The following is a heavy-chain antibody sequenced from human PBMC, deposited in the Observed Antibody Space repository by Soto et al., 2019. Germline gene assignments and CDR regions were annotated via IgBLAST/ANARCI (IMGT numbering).Heavy chain of an antibody. CDR3: ARVPVTRYYYYGMDV. J-gene: IGHJ6*02. Sequence: GASVKVSCKASGYTFTSYGISWVRQAPGQGLEWMGWISAYNGNTNYAQKLQGRVTMTTDTSTSTAYMELRSLRSDDTAVYYCARVPVTRYYYYGMDVWGQGTTVTVSS. CDR2: ISAYNGNT. CDR1: GYTFTSYG. D-gene: IGHD4-4*01. V-gene: IGHV1-18*01.